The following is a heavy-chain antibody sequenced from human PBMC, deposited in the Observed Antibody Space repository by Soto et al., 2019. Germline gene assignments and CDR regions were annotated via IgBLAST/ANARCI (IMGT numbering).Heavy chain of an antibody. J-gene: IGHJ4*02. D-gene: IGHD1-1*01. V-gene: IGHV3-7*03. CDR3: AREGGYRKSSYYFDY. CDR1: GFTFSSYW. Sequence: PGGSLRLSCAASGFTFSSYWMSWVRQAPGKGLEWVANIKQDGSEKYYVDSVKGRFTISRDNAKNSLYLQMNSLRAEDTAVYYCAREGGYRKSSYYFDYWGRGTLLDVSS. CDR2: IKQDGSEK.